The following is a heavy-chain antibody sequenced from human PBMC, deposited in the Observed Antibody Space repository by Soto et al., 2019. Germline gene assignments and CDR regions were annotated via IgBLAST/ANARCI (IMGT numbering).Heavy chain of an antibody. CDR3: ARRAAATSGHLGYFDY. D-gene: IGHD6-13*01. CDR2: IYYSGST. J-gene: IGHJ4*02. V-gene: IGHV4-59*08. Sequence: SETLSLTCTVSGDSISSYYWSWIRQPPGKGLEWIGCIYYSGSTSYNPSLKSRVTISVDTSKNQFSLKLSSVTAADTAVYYCARRAAATSGHLGYFDYWGQGTLVTVSS. CDR1: GDSISSYY.